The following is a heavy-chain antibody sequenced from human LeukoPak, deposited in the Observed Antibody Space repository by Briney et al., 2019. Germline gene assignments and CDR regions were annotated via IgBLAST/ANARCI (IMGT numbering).Heavy chain of an antibody. CDR3: ARDHGGLDY. CDR1: GGSISSYY. V-gene: IGHV4-59*12. J-gene: IGHJ4*02. Sequence: SETLSLTCTVSGGSISSYYWSWIRQPPGKGLEWIGYIYYSGSTNYNPSLKSRVTISVDTSKNQFSLKLNSVAPEDTAVYYCARDHGGLDYWGQGTVVTVSS. CDR2: IYYSGST.